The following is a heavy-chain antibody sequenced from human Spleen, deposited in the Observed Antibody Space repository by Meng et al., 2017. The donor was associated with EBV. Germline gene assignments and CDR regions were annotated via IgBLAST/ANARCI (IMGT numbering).Heavy chain of an antibody. D-gene: IGHD4-11*01. CDR2: ISNIWMT. CDR3: AIQGGRDYFDP. Sequence: TFTSCGGAFSWGGHHRSRVRQRPAMGFWCIGYISNIWMTNYNPSHKGPVTIPVDTTLKQFSLKLRSVSAADTAVYYCAIQGGRDYFDPWGRGSLVTVSS. CDR1: GGAFSWGGHH. V-gene: IGHV4-30-4*01. J-gene: IGHJ5*02.